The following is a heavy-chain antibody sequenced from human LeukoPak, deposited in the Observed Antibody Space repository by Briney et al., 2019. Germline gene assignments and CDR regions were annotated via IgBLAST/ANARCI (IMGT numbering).Heavy chain of an antibody. J-gene: IGHJ6*03. CDR3: ARFPGLRGNPQRVVGPYYYMDV. Sequence: SETLSLTCTVSGGSISSSSYYWGWIRQPPGKGLEWIGSIYYSGSTYYNPSLKSRVTISVDTSKNQFSLKLSSVTAADTAVYYCARFPGLRGNPQRVVGPYYYMDVWGKGTTVTVSS. CDR1: GGSISSSSYY. D-gene: IGHD1-14*01. CDR2: IYYSGST. V-gene: IGHV4-39*07.